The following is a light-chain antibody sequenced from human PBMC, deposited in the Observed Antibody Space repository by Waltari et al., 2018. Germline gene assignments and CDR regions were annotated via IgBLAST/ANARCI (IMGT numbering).Light chain of an antibody. J-gene: IGLJ3*02. CDR3: NSYAGSSSWV. CDR2: DVS. Sequence: QSALTQPASVSGSPGQSITISCTGTSSDIGCYNYVSWYQQHPGKAPKLMIYDVSERPSGVSNRFSGSKSGNTASLTISGLQAEDEADYYCNSYAGSSSWVFGGGTKLTVL. V-gene: IGLV2-14*01. CDR1: SSDIGCYNY.